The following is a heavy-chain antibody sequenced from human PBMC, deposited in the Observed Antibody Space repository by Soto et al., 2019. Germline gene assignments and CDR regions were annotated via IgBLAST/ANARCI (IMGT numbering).Heavy chain of an antibody. CDR1: GYTFTSYY. D-gene: IGHD3-9*01. J-gene: IGHJ6*02. Sequence: GASVKVSCKASGYTFTSYYMHWVRQAPGQGLEWMGIINPSGGSTSYAQKFQGRVTMTRDTSTSTVYMELSSLRSEDTAVYYCARDDYDILTGYWGDYYGMHVWGQGTTVTVSS. CDR2: INPSGGST. CDR3: ARDDYDILTGYWGDYYGMHV. V-gene: IGHV1-46*01.